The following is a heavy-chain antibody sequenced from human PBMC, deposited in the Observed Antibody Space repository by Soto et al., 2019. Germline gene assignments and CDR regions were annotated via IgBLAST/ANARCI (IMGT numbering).Heavy chain of an antibody. CDR3: AKDKTFMAEHQLVS. CDR2: ISRSGGST. Sequence: KGLEWVSAISRSGGSTYYADSVKGRFTISRDNSKNTLYLQMNSLRAEDTAVYYSAKDKTFMAEHQLVSSGQPTLVTVSS. D-gene: IGHD6-13*01. V-gene: IGHV3-23*01. J-gene: IGHJ5*02.